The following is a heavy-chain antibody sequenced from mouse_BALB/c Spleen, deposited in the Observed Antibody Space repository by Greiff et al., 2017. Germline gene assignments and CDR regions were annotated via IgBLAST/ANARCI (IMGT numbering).Heavy chain of an antibody. D-gene: IGHD2-4*01. CDR2: ISSGGST. Sequence: EVQRVESGGGLVKPGGSLKLSCAASGFTFSSYAMSWVRQTPEKRLEWVASISSGGSTYYPDSVKGRFTISRDNARNILYLQMSSLRSEDTAMYYCARGRNYDYDGGFAYWGQGTLVTVSA. V-gene: IGHV5-6-5*01. J-gene: IGHJ3*01. CDR1: GFTFSSYA. CDR3: ARGRNYDYDGGFAY.